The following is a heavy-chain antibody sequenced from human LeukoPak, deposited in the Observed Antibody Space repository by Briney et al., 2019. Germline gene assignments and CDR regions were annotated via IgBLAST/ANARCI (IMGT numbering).Heavy chain of an antibody. CDR2: IYSGGST. CDR3: ARRAGAYSHPYDY. J-gene: IGHJ4*02. CDR1: GFTVSSNY. Sequence: PGGSLRLSCAASGFTVSSNYMSWVRQAPGKGLEWVSVIYSGGSTYYADSVKCRFTISRDNSKNTLYLQMNSLRAVDTAVYYCARRAGAYSHPYDYWGQGTLVTVSS. D-gene: IGHD4/OR15-4a*01. V-gene: IGHV3-53*01.